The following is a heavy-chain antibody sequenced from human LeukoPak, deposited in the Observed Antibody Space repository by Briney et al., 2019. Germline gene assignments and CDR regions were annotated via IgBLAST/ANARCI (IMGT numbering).Heavy chain of an antibody. J-gene: IGHJ4*02. CDR1: GFTFGDYA. Sequence: SGGSLRLSCTASGFTFGDYAMTWVRQAPGKGLEWVGFIRSKAYGGTTEYAASVKGRFTISRDDSKSIAYLQMNSLKTEDTAVYYCTRRADWLDYWGQGTLVTVSS. D-gene: IGHD3-9*01. V-gene: IGHV3-49*04. CDR3: TRRADWLDY. CDR2: IRSKAYGGTT.